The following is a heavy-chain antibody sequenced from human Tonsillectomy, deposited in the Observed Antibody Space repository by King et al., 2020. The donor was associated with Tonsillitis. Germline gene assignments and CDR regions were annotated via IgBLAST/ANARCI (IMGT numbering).Heavy chain of an antibody. Sequence: VQLVESGGGVVQPGGSLRLSCAASGFTFTTYDLHWVRQAPGRGLDWVAFIKFDGTTTFYADSVKGRFTISRDNSKNTLFLQMNSLRIEDTAVYYCARDPLSPPNVVRYYALDFWGQGTMVTVSS. CDR2: IKFDGTTT. D-gene: IGHD2-15*01. J-gene: IGHJ3*01. V-gene: IGHV3-30*02. CDR3: ARDPLSPPNVVRYYALDF. CDR1: GFTFTTYD.